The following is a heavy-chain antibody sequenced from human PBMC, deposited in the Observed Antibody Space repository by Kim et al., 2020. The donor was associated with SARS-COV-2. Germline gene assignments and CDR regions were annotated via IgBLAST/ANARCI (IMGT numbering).Heavy chain of an antibody. Sequence: GGSLRLSCAASGFTFSSYDMHWVRQATGKGLEWVSAIGTAGDTYYPGSVKGRFTISRENAKNSLYLQMNSLRAGDTAVYYCARGHKSIAAGTHAFDIWGQGTMVTVSS. V-gene: IGHV3-13*01. CDR2: IGTAGDT. J-gene: IGHJ3*02. D-gene: IGHD6-13*01. CDR3: ARGHKSIAAGTHAFDI. CDR1: GFTFSSYD.